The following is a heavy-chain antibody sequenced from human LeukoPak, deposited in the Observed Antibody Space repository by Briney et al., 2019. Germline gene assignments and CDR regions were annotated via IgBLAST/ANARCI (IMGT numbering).Heavy chain of an antibody. CDR2: ISYDGSNK. J-gene: IGHJ6*03. CDR1: GFTFSSYA. Sequence: GRSLRLSCAASGFTFSSYAMHWVRQAPGKRLEWVAVISYDGSNKYYADSVKGRFTISRDNSKNTLYLQMNSLRAEDTAVYYCARDVHTAMVTGYYYYMDVWGKGTTVTVSS. D-gene: IGHD5-18*01. V-gene: IGHV3-30*01. CDR3: ARDVHTAMVTGYYYYMDV.